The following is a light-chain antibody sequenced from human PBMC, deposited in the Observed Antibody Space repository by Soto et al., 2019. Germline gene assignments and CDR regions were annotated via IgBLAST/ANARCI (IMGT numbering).Light chain of an antibody. V-gene: IGLV2-11*01. Sequence: QSALTQPRSVSGSPGQSVTISCTGTSSDVGAYNYVSWYQQHPGKAPKVMIYDVSKRPSGVPDRFSGPKSGTTASLTISGLQADDEADYYCCSYAGSYNYVFGSGTKLTVL. CDR1: SSDVGAYNY. J-gene: IGLJ1*01. CDR3: CSYAGSYNYV. CDR2: DVS.